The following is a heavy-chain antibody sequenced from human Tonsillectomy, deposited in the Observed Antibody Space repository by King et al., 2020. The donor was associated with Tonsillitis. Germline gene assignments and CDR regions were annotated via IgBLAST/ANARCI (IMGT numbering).Heavy chain of an antibody. J-gene: IGHJ6*02. CDR1: GFTLSYYV. V-gene: IGHV3-30-3*01. D-gene: IGHD3-10*01. Sequence: VQLVESGGGVVQPGRSLRLSCAASGFTLSYYVMHWVRQAPGKGLEGVALISYDVSNKFYADSVKGRFTISRENSKNTRYLQMIRLKAEDTAVYYCARESDMGYGSGSYSISYYYGMDVWGQGTTVTVPS. CDR2: ISYDVSNK. CDR3: ARESDMGYGSGSYSISYYYGMDV.